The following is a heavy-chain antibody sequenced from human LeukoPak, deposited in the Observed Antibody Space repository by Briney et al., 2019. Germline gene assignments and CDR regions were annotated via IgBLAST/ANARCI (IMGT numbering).Heavy chain of an antibody. CDR2: ISSSSSTI. CDR1: GFTFSSYS. V-gene: IGHV3-48*01. J-gene: IGHJ3*02. Sequence: GGSLRLSCAASGFTFSSYSMNWVRQAPGKGLEWVSYISSSSSTIYYADSVKGRFTISRDNAKNSLYLQMNSLRAEDTAVYYCAGFRSKGAFDIWGQGTMVTVSS. CDR3: AGFRSKGAFDI.